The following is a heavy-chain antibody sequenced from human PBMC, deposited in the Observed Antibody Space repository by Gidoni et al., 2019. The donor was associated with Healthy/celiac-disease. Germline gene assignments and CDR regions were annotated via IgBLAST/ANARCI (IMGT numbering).Heavy chain of an antibody. CDR1: GGSISSSSYY. D-gene: IGHD3-3*01. CDR3: ARKWASQGVFWSGYDGYWFDY. V-gene: IGHV4-39*01. J-gene: IGHJ4*02. Sequence: QLQLQESGPGLVKPSETLSLTCTVSGGSISSSSYYWGWIRQPPGKGLEWIGSIYYSGSTYYNPSLKSRVTISVDTSKNQFSLKLSSVTAADTAVYYCARKWASQGVFWSGYDGYWFDYWGQGTLVTVSS. CDR2: IYYSGST.